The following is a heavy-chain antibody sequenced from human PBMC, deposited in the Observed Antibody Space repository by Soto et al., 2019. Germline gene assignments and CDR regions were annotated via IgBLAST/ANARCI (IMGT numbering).Heavy chain of an antibody. Sequence: GSLRLSCAASGVKFDEHTMHWVRQAPGKGLEWVSLSSWDGGITYYADSVKGRFTISRDNSKNSLYLQMNSLRSEDTALYYCAKSRHYDTSGYYSLDYYYYYGMGVWGQGTTVTVSS. CDR2: SSWDGGIT. J-gene: IGHJ6*02. CDR3: AKSRHYDTSGYYSLDYYYYYGMGV. V-gene: IGHV3-43*01. CDR1: GVKFDEHT. D-gene: IGHD3-22*01.